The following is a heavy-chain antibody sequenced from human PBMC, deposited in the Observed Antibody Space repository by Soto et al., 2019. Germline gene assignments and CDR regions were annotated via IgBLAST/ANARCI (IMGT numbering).Heavy chain of an antibody. J-gene: IGHJ6*02. V-gene: IGHV1-18*01. D-gene: IGHD3-22*01. CDR2: ISAYNGNT. CDR3: ARDGYYYDCSGSSVPNYYYGMDF. Sequence: ASVKVSCKASGYTFTSYGISWVRQAPGQGLEWMGWISAYNGNTNYAQKLQGRVTMTTDTSTSTAYMELRSLRSDDTAVYYCARDGYYYDCSGSSVPNYYYGMDFWGQGTTVNVS. CDR1: GYTFTSYG.